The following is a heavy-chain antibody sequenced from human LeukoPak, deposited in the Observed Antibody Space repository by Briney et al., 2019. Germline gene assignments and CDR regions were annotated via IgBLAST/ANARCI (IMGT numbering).Heavy chain of an antibody. D-gene: IGHD3-16*01. CDR1: GGSISSYY. J-gene: IGHJ6*03. Sequence: PSETLSLTCTVSGGSISSYYWSWIRQPPGKGLEWIGYIYYSGSTNYNPSLKSRITISVDTSKNQFSLKLSSVTAADTAVYYCARETSQKGAHYMDVWGKGTTVTISS. V-gene: IGHV4-59*01. CDR2: IYYSGST. CDR3: ARETSQKGAHYMDV.